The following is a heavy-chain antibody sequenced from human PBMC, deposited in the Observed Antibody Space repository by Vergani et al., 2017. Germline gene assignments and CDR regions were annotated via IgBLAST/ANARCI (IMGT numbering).Heavy chain of an antibody. CDR1: GFTFSSYS. V-gene: IGHV3-48*04. Sequence: EVQLVESGGGLVQPGGSLRLSCAASGFTFSSYSMNWVRQAPGKGLEWVSYIISSSSTIYYADSVKGRFTISRDNAKNSLYLQMNSLRAEETAVYYCARDSTYYYDSSGFGDWGQGTLVTVSS. J-gene: IGHJ4*02. D-gene: IGHD3-22*01. CDR2: IISSSSTI. CDR3: ARDSTYYYDSSGFGD.